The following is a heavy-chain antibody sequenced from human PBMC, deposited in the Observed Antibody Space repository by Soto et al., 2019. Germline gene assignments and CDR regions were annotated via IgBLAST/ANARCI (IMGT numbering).Heavy chain of an antibody. CDR2: INHSGST. Sequence: SETLSLTCAVYGGSFSGYYWSWIRQPPGKGLEWIGEINHSGSTNYNPSLKSRVTISVDTSKNQFSLKLSSVTAADTAVCYRARGRRGVVVAATLGYYYYGMDVWGQGTTVTVSS. V-gene: IGHV4-34*01. CDR1: GGSFSGYY. CDR3: ARGRRGVVVAATLGYYYYGMDV. D-gene: IGHD2-15*01. J-gene: IGHJ6*02.